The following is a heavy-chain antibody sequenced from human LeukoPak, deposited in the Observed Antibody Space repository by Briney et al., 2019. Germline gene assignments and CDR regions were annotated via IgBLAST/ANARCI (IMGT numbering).Heavy chain of an antibody. J-gene: IGHJ4*02. D-gene: IGHD3-22*01. V-gene: IGHV1-69*06. CDR1: GGTFSSYA. Sequence: SVKVSCKASGGTFSSYAISWVRQAPGQGLEWRGGIIPIFGTAKYAQKFQGRVTITADKSTRTAYMKLSSLRSEDTAVYYCARERHYCDSSGYLSFFDYWGQGTLVTVSS. CDR2: IIPIFGTA. CDR3: ARERHYCDSSGYLSFFDY.